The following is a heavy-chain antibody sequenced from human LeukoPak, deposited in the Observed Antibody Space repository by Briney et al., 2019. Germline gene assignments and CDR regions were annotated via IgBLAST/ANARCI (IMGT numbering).Heavy chain of an antibody. D-gene: IGHD3-3*01. CDR3: ARGGTYYDFWSGGYLDY. Sequence: ASVKVSCKASGYTFTSYYMHWVRQAPGQGLDWMGIINPSGGSTSYAQKFQGRVTMTRDTSTSTVYMELSSLRSEDTAVYYCARGGTYYDFWSGGYLDYWGQGTLVTFFS. J-gene: IGHJ4*02. V-gene: IGHV1-46*03. CDR1: GYTFTSYY. CDR2: INPSGGST.